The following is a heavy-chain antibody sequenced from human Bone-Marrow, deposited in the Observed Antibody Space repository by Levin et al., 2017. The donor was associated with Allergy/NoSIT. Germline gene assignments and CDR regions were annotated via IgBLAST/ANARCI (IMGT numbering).Heavy chain of an antibody. D-gene: IGHD6-13*01. CDR1: GYTFTSYD. CDR3: ARATSAAGTLRMDY. V-gene: IGHV1-8*01. J-gene: IGHJ4*02. Sequence: ASVKVSCKASGYTFTSYDINWVRQATGQGLEWMGWMNPNSGNTGYAQKFQGRVTMTRNTSISTAYMELSSLRSEDTAVYYCARATSAAGTLRMDYWGQGTLVTVSS. CDR2: MNPNSGNT.